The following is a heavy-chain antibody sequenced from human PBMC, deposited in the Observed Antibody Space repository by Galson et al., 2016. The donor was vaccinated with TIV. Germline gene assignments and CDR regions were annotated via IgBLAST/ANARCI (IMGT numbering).Heavy chain of an antibody. CDR3: AKGMAIFGVIPPWGGMDV. D-gene: IGHD3-3*01. Sequence: SLRLSCAASGFTFSTYVMHWVRQAPGKGLEWVAFVRYDGSHKNYADSVKGRFTISRDNSKYPLYLQMNSLRAVDTAVYYCAKGMAIFGVIPPWGGMDVWGQGTTVTVSS. CDR2: VRYDGSHK. CDR1: GFTFSTYV. J-gene: IGHJ6*02. V-gene: IGHV3-30*02.